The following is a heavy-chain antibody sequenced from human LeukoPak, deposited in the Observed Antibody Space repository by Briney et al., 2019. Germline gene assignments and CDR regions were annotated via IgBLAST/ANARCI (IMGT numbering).Heavy chain of an antibody. CDR3: ARGDVPEYYFDY. Sequence: GGSLRLSCAASGFTFSSYGMHWVRQAPGKGLEWVAVIWHDGSNKYYADSVKGRFTISRDNSKNTLYLQMNSLRAEDTAVYYCARGDVPEYYFDYWGQGTLVTVSS. V-gene: IGHV3-33*01. CDR1: GFTFSSYG. J-gene: IGHJ4*02. CDR2: IWHDGSNK. D-gene: IGHD5-24*01.